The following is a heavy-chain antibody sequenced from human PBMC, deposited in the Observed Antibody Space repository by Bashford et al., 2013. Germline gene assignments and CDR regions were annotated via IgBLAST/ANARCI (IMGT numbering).Heavy chain of an antibody. V-gene: IGHV1-2*02. J-gene: IGHJ2*01. Sequence: WVRQAPGQGLEWMGWINPNNGGTNYGQTFQGRVTMTRDTSISTVYMELSRLTSYDTAIYYCAKDYCAGDCASFFDLWGRGTLVTVSS. CDR2: INPNNGGT. D-gene: IGHD2-21*02. CDR3: AKDYCAGDCASFFDL.